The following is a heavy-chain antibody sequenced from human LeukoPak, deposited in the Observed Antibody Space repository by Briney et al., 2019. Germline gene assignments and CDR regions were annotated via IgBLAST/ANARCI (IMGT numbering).Heavy chain of an antibody. CDR1: GGSISTGDHY. V-gene: IGHV4-30-4*01. CDR2: IYHSGTA. Sequence: SQTLSLTCSVSGGSISTGDHYWSWIRQAPGKGLEWIGYIYHSGTAYYNPTLRSRVTVSIDTSGNQFSLRLTSVTAADTAVYYCARNGQYSFAVWGQGTLVTVSS. J-gene: IGHJ4*02. CDR3: ARNGQYSFAV. D-gene: IGHD5-18*01.